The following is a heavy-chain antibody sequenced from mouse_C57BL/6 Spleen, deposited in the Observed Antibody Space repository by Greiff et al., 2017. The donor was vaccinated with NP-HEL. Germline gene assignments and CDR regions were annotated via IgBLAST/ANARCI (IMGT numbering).Heavy chain of an antibody. Sequence: EVKLMESGGGLVQPGGSLSLSCAASGFTFTDYYMSWVRQPPGKALEWLGFIRNKANGYTTEYSASVKGRFTISRDNSQSILYLQMNALRAEDSATYYCARFPHYYGSSFDYWGQGTTLTVSS. CDR3: ARFPHYYGSSFDY. CDR1: GFTFTDYY. D-gene: IGHD1-1*01. CDR2: IRNKANGYTT. J-gene: IGHJ2*01. V-gene: IGHV7-3*01.